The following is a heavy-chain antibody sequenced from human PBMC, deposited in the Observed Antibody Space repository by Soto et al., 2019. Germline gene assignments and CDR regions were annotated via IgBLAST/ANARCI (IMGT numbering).Heavy chain of an antibody. J-gene: IGHJ4*02. D-gene: IGHD3-22*01. Sequence: ASVKVSCKASGGTFSGYTISWVRQAPGQGLEWVGGIIPIFGTANYAQKFQGRVTITADKSTSTAYMELNSLRSEDTAVYYCARGLGGSGYSAFDYWGQGTLVTVSS. CDR1: GGTFSGYT. CDR2: IIPIFGTA. V-gene: IGHV1-69*06. CDR3: ARGLGGSGYSAFDY.